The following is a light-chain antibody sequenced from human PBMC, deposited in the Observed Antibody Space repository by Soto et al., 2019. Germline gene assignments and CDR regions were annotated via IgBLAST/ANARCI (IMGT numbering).Light chain of an antibody. J-gene: IGLJ3*02. CDR1: SSDLGGYNY. CDR2: DVT. V-gene: IGLV2-11*01. CDR3: CSDAGSFTWV. Sequence: QSALTQPRSVSGSPGQSVTISCSGTSSDLGGYNYVSWYQHHPGKAPKLMIYDVTLRPSGVPDRFSGSKSGNTASLTISGLQAEDEADYYCCSDAGSFTWVFGGGTKLTVL.